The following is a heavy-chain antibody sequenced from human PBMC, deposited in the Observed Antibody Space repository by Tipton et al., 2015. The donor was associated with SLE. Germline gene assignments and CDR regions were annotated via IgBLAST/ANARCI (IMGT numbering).Heavy chain of an antibody. D-gene: IGHD1-1*01. V-gene: IGHV3-23*01. Sequence: SLRLSCAASGFTLSSYAMSWVRQAPGKGLEWVSGISGTGDMTYYADSVKGRFTISRDKSKNTLYLQMNSLTAEDTAVYYCAREEVATGNWFLDLWGRGTLVTVSS. CDR2: ISGTGDMT. CDR1: GFTLSSYA. J-gene: IGHJ2*01. CDR3: AREEVATGNWFLDL.